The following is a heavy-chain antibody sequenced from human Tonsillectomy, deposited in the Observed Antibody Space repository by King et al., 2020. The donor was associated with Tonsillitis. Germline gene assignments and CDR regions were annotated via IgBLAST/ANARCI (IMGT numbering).Heavy chain of an antibody. CDR3: AREGYSSSPYYYHYYMDV. D-gene: IGHD6-6*01. Sequence: VQLQESGPGLVEPSQTLSLTCTVSGGSISSGSYYWSWILQPAGKGLEWIGRIYTSGSTNYNPSLKSRVTVSVDTSKNQFSLKLSSMTAADTAVYYCAREGYSSSPYYYHYYMDVWGKGTTVTVSS. V-gene: IGHV4-61*02. CDR2: IYTSGST. CDR1: GGSISSGSYY. J-gene: IGHJ6*03.